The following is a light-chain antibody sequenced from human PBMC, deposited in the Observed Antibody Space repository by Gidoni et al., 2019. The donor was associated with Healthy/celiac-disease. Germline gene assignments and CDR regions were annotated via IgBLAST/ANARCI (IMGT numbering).Light chain of an antibody. J-gene: IGLJ3*02. CDR3: QSYDSSLSGWV. Sequence: QSVLTPPPSVSGAPGQRVPIPCTGSSSNIGAGYDVHWYQPLPGTAPKLPIYGNSNRPSGVPDRFSGSKSGTSASLAITGLQAEDEADYYCQSYDSSLSGWVFGGGTKLTVL. CDR2: GNS. CDR1: SSNIGAGYD. V-gene: IGLV1-40*01.